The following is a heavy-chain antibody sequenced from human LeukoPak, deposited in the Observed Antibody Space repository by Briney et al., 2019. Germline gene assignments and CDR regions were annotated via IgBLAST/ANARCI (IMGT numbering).Heavy chain of an antibody. J-gene: IGHJ4*02. CDR3: AKGYTYGNFDS. V-gene: IGHV3-48*03. Sequence: GGSLRLSCAASGFTFSSYEMNWVRQAPGKGLEWVSYISSSGSTIYYADSVKGRFTISRDNAKNSMYLQMKRLRAEDTALYYCAKGYTYGNFDSWGQGTLVTVSS. CDR2: ISSSGSTI. CDR1: GFTFSSYE. D-gene: IGHD5-18*01.